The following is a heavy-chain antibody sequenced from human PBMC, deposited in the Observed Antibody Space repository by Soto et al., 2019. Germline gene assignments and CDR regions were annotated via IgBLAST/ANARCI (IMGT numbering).Heavy chain of an antibody. CDR3: GRVRRLGNGYILGFDH. V-gene: IGHV3-30*03. D-gene: IGHD5-12*01. CDR1: GFTFSGYT. CDR2: ISFDGSNK. J-gene: IGHJ4*02. Sequence: QVQLVESGGDVVQPGRSLRLSCAASGFTFSGYTMHWVRQAPGKGLEWVAGISFDGSNKYYADSVKDRFTISRDNSKKQFHVHMKSVRTEDAGLDYCGRVRRLGNGYILGFDHRGQGTLVHV.